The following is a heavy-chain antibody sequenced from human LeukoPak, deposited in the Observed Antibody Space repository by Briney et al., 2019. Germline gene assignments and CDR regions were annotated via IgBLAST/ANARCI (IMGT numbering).Heavy chain of an antibody. V-gene: IGHV4-59*01. CDR1: GDSISTYY. CDR3: ARSRSGYSYDHAAFEI. CDR2: IDYRGST. J-gene: IGHJ3*02. Sequence: SETLSLTCTVSGDSISTYYWSWTRQPPGKGLEWIAYIDYRGSTTYNPSLRSRVTISVDTSRNQFSLKLYSATAADTAVYYCARSRSGYSYDHAAFEIWGQGTMVTVSS. D-gene: IGHD5-18*01.